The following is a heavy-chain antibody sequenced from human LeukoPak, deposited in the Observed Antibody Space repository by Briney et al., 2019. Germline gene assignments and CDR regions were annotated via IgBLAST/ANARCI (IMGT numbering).Heavy chain of an antibody. CDR1: GFTFNTYT. V-gene: IGHV3-74*01. J-gene: IGHJ4*02. Sequence: GGSLRLSCAASGFTFNTYTMNWVRQAPGQGLVWVSRIKGDGISTNYADSVKGRFTISRDIAKNTLYLQMNSLRAEDTGVYYCAKDHYWSIDYWGRGTLVTVSS. CDR3: AKDHYWSIDY. D-gene: IGHD3-3*01. CDR2: IKGDGIST.